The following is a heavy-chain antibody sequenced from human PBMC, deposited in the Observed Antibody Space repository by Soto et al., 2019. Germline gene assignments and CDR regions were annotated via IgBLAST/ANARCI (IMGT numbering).Heavy chain of an antibody. V-gene: IGHV1-18*04. D-gene: IGHD1-1*01. J-gene: IGHJ2*01. CDR2: VSGDNGNT. CDR1: GYSSISHG. Sequence: QAQLVQSGAEVKNPGASVKVSCKASGYSSISHGITWVRQAPGQGLEWMGWVSGDNGNTNYAQKLQGRVTMTTDTYTDTAFMELRSLISDATAVYYCARLGNWDENWYFDLWGRGTLVIVSS. CDR3: ARLGNWDENWYFDL.